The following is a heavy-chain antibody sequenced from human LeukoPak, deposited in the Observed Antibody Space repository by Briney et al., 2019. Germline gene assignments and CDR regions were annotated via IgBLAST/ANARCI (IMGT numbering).Heavy chain of an antibody. CDR3: AGGYCGGGSCSPGWFDP. V-gene: IGHV4-59*01. CDR2: IYYSGST. J-gene: IGHJ5*02. Sequence: SETLSLTCTVSGGSISSYYWSWIRQPPGEGLVWIGYIYYSGSTNYNPSLKSRVTISVDTSKSQISLKLSSVTAADTGVYYCAGGYCGGGSCSPGWFDPWGQGTLVTVSS. D-gene: IGHD2-15*01. CDR1: GGSISSYY.